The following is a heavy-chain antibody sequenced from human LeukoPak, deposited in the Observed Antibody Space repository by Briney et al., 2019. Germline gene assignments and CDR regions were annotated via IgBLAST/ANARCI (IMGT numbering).Heavy chain of an antibody. J-gene: IGHJ4*02. D-gene: IGHD4-17*01. CDR2: ISFDGNNK. CDR3: ARESYGDYYFDY. Sequence: GRSLRLSCAASGFTFSSYTLYWVRQPPGKGLEWVAGISFDGNNKQYTDSEKGRFTISRDNSKKALYLQMNSLRAEDTALYYCARESYGDYYFDYWGQGTLVTVSS. CDR1: GFTFSSYT. V-gene: IGHV3-30-3*01.